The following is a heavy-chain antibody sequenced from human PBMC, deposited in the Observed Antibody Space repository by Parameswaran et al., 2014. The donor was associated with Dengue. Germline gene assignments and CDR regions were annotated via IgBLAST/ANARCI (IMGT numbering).Heavy chain of an antibody. V-gene: IGHV2-5*02. CDR2: IYWDDDK. D-gene: IGHD3-3*01. Sequence: PGKALEWPALIYWDDDKRYSPSLKTRLAISKDSSRNQVVLTMTNMDPVDTATYYCAHRIKEWFAFDVWGQGAMVTVSS. CDR3: AHRIKEWFAFDV. J-gene: IGHJ3*01.